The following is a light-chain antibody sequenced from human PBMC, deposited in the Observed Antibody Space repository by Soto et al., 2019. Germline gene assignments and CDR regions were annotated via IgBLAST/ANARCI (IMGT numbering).Light chain of an antibody. CDR1: QSISSF. CDR2: DAS. J-gene: IGKJ5*01. V-gene: IGKV1-5*01. Sequence: DIKMTQSPSTLSASVGDTVTVPCRASQSISSFLAWYQQKPGKAPNLLIYDASSLASGVPSRFSGSGSGTEFTLTISSLQPDDFATYYCQQYNRYPITFGQGTRLEIK. CDR3: QQYNRYPIT.